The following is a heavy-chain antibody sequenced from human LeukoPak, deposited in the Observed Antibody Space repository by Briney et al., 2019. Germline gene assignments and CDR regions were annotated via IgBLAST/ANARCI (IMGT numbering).Heavy chain of an antibody. V-gene: IGHV3-21*01. CDR2: ISSRTTYI. J-gene: IGHJ4*02. CDR3: ARVTIIETDYFFDS. CDR1: GFTFSNYS. D-gene: IGHD3-22*01. Sequence: PGGSLRLSCAASGFTFSNYSMNWVRQAPGKGLEWVSSISSRTTYIYYADSVRGRFTISRDNAKNSLYLQMNSLQAEDTAVYYCARVTIIETDYFFDSWGQGTLVTVSS.